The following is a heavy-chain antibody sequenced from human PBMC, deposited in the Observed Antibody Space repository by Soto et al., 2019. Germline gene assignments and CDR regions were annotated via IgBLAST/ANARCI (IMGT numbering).Heavy chain of an antibody. CDR1: GFTFSSYG. CDR2: ISYDGSNK. J-gene: IGHJ6*02. D-gene: IGHD6-19*01. V-gene: IGHV3-30*18. Sequence: PGGSLRLSCAASGFTFSSYGMHWVRQAPGKGLEWVAVISYDGSNKYYADSVKGRFTISRDNSKNTLYLQMNSLRAEDTAVYYCAKDVISSETKTFYYYYGMDVRGQGTTVTVSS. CDR3: AKDVISSETKTFYYYYGMDV.